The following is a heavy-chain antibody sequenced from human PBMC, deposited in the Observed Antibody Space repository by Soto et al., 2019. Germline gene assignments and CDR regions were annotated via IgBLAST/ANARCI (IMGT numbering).Heavy chain of an antibody. V-gene: IGHV3-30-3*01. Sequence: GSLRLSGAASGFTFSAYAMHGVRQAAGKGLEWVAVTSNDGSNKYYADPVRGRFTISRDNSKNTLYLQMNSLRAEDTAVYYCASDGYSSGWYGMDYWGQGTLVTVSS. CDR1: GFTFSAYA. CDR2: TSNDGSNK. D-gene: IGHD6-19*01. J-gene: IGHJ4*02. CDR3: ASDGYSSGWYGMDY.